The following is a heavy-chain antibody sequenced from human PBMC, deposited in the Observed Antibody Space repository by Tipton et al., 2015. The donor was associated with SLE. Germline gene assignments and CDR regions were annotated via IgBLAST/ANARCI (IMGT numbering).Heavy chain of an antibody. CDR1: GGSISSSNW. CDR2: IYNSGST. J-gene: IGHJ4*02. CDR3: SRVGEWWSGYSCYCDY. V-gene: IGHV4-4*02. Sequence: TLSLTCAVSGGSISSSNWWSWVRQPPGKGLEWIGVIYNSGSTNYNPSLKSRVTISGDNTKHQFSLKLSSVTAADTAVDYCSRVGEWWSGYSCYCDYGGQGT. D-gene: IGHD3-3*01.